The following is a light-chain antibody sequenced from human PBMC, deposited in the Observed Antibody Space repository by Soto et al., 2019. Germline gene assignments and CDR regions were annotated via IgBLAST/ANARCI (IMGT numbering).Light chain of an antibody. CDR2: DAS. CDR1: QSVSSY. CDR3: QKRSNWPVT. J-gene: IGKJ1*01. Sequence: EIVLTQSPATLSLSPGERATLSCRASQSVSSYLAWYQQKPGQAPRLLIYDASSRATGIPARFSGSGSGTDFTLTISSLEPEDFAVYYCQKRSNWPVTFGQGTKVEIK. V-gene: IGKV3-11*01.